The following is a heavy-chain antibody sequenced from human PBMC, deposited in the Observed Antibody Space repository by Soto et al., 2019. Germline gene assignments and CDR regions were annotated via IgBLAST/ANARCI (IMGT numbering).Heavy chain of an antibody. J-gene: IGHJ5*02. CDR3: ARVPTGPSIAAAAPPLYNWFDP. CDR1: GYTFNSYA. Sequence: ASVKVSCKASGYTFNSYAMHWVRQAPGQRLEWMGWINAGNGNTKYPQKFQGRVTITRDTSASTAYMELSSLRSEDTAVYYCARVPTGPSIAAAAPPLYNWFDPWGQGTLVTV. CDR2: INAGNGNT. D-gene: IGHD6-13*01. V-gene: IGHV1-3*01.